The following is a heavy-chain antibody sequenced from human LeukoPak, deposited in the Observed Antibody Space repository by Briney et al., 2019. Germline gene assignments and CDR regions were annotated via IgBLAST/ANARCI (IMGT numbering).Heavy chain of an antibody. V-gene: IGHV3-30-3*01. CDR3: ARDRDCYGSGSYTPDY. CDR2: ISYDGSNK. J-gene: IGHJ4*02. Sequence: GGSLRLSCAASGLTFSGYAMHWVRQAPGKGLEWVAVISYDGSNKYYADSVKGRFTISRDNSKNTLYLQMNSLRAEDTALYYCARDRDCYGSGSYTPDYWGQGTLVTVSS. D-gene: IGHD3-10*01. CDR1: GLTFSGYA.